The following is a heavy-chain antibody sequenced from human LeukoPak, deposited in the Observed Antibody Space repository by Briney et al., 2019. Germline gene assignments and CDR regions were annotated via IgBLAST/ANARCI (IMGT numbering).Heavy chain of an antibody. CDR1: GGSISSSSYY. CDR3: ATGESGYYYEDY. D-gene: IGHD3-22*01. Sequence: SETLSLTCTVSGGSISSSSYYWGWIRRPPGKGLEWIGSIYYSGSTYYNPSLKSRVTISVDTSKNQFSLKLSSVTAADTAVYYCATGESGYYYEDYWGQGTLVTVSS. V-gene: IGHV4-39*01. CDR2: IYYSGST. J-gene: IGHJ4*02.